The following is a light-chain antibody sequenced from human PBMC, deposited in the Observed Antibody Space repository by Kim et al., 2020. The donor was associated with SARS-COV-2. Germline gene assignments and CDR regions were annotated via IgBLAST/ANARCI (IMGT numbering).Light chain of an antibody. J-gene: IGLJ3*02. Sequence: SYELTQPPSVSVSPGQTASITCSGDKLGDKYACWYQQKPGQSPVLVIYQVSKRPSGIPERFSGSNSGNTATLTISGTQAMDEADYYCQAWDSSPNWVFGG. CDR2: QVS. CDR1: KLGDKY. V-gene: IGLV3-1*01. CDR3: QAWDSSPNWV.